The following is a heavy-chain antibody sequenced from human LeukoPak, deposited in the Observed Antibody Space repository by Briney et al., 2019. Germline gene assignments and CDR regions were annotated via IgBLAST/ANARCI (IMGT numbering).Heavy chain of an antibody. CDR3: ARSYAIDAFDI. V-gene: IGHV3-23*01. CDR2: ISGSGGST. D-gene: IGHD2-2*01. J-gene: IGHJ3*02. CDR1: GFTFSSYA. Sequence: GGSLRLSCAASGFTFSSYAMSWVRQAPGKGLEWVSGISGSGGSTYYADSVKGRFTIPRDNAKNSLYLQMNSLRAEDTAVYYCARSYAIDAFDIWGQGTMVTVSS.